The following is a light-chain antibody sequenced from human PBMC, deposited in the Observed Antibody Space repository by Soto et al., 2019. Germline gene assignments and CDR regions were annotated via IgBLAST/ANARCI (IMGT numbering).Light chain of an antibody. V-gene: IGLV2-14*01. CDR1: ASDVGAYNY. CDR3: SSYTTSSTWL. CDR2: EVS. J-gene: IGLJ2*01. Sequence: QAVVTQPASVSGSPGQSITISCTGTASDVGAYNYVSWYQHHPGKAPKLMIYEVSNRPSGVSNRFSGSQSGNTASLTISGLQADDEADYFCSSYTTSSTWLFGGGTQLTVL.